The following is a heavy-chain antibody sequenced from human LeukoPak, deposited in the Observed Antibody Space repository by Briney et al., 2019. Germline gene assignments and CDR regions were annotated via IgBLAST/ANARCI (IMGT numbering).Heavy chain of an antibody. J-gene: IGHJ4*02. D-gene: IGHD6-19*01. Sequence: GGSLRLSCAASGFTFSSYSMNWVRQAPGKGLEWVSSISSSSSYIYYADSVKGRFTISRDNAKNSLYLQMNSLRAEDTAVYYCAKGGSSGWPFDCWGQGTPVTVSS. CDR1: GFTFSSYS. CDR3: AKGGSSGWPFDC. CDR2: ISSSSSYI. V-gene: IGHV3-21*04.